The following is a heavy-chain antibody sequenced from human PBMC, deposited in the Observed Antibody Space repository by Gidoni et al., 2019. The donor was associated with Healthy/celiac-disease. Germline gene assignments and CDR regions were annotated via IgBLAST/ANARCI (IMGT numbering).Heavy chain of an antibody. CDR1: VGSISSGSYY. CDR3: AGGSGAIDAFDI. J-gene: IGHJ3*02. D-gene: IGHD3-10*01. CDR2: IYTSGST. V-gene: IGHV4-61*02. Sequence: QVQLQESGPGLVKPSQTLSLTCTVSVGSISSGSYYWSWIRQPAGKGLEWIGRIYTSGSTNYNPSLKSRVTISVDTSKNQFSLKLSSVTAADTAVYYCAGGSGAIDAFDIWGQGTMVTVSS.